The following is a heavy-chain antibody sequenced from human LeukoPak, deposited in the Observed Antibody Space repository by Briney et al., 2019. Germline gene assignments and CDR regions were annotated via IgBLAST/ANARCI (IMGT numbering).Heavy chain of an antibody. CDR2: ISYDGSNK. V-gene: IGHV3-30-3*01. D-gene: IGHD3-3*01. J-gene: IGHJ6*03. Sequence: GGSLRLSCAASGFTFSSYAMHWVRQAPGKGLEWVAVISYDGSNKYYADSVKGRFTISRDNSKNSLYLQMNSLRAEDTAVYYCAREGGYYDFWSGYSNHYYYMDVWGKGTTVTVSS. CDR3: AREGGYYDFWSGYSNHYYYMDV. CDR1: GFTFSSYA.